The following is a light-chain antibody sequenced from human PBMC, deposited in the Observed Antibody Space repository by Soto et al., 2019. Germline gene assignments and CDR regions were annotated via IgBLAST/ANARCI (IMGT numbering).Light chain of an antibody. Sequence: EIVLTQSPATLSLSPGERATLSCRASQSVSRYLAWYQQKPGQAPRLLIYDASNRATGIPARFSGSGSGADFTLTISSLEPEAFAVYYCQQRSNWPLITFGQGTRLEIK. V-gene: IGKV3-11*01. CDR1: QSVSRY. J-gene: IGKJ5*01. CDR2: DAS. CDR3: QQRSNWPLIT.